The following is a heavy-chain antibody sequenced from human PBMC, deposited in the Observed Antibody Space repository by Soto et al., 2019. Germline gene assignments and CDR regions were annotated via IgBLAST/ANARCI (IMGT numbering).Heavy chain of an antibody. D-gene: IGHD3-3*01. CDR1: GFTFSSYW. J-gene: IGHJ5*02. V-gene: IGHV3-74*01. Sequence: GGSLRLSCAASGFTFSSYWMHWVRQAPGKGLVWVSRINSDGSSTSYADSVKGRFTISRDNAKNTLYLQMNSLRAEDTAVDYCAREVLTYYDFWSGPKYNWFDPWGQGTLVTVSS. CDR3: AREVLTYYDFWSGPKYNWFDP. CDR2: INSDGSST.